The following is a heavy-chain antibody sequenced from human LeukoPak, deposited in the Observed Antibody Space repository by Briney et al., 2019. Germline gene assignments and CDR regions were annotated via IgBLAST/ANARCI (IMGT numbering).Heavy chain of an antibody. D-gene: IGHD2-15*01. Sequence: GGSLRLSCAASGITFTDYWMSWVRQAPGKGLEWVAFIRKRGIETNYVDSVKGRFTITRDNARNSLFLQMNSLRAEDTAVYYCAREDRYCSGGNCYSYFVSWGQGTLVTVSS. CDR1: GITFTDYW. J-gene: IGHJ4*02. CDR3: AREDRYCSGGNCYSYFVS. CDR2: IRKRGIET. V-gene: IGHV3-7*01.